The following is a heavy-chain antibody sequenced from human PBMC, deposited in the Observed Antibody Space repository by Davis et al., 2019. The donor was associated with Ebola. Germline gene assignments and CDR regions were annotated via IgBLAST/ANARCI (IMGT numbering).Heavy chain of an antibody. CDR1: GGSISSSTYY. D-gene: IGHD5-18*01. CDR3: ARPVSPGYTYGYYYYDMDV. J-gene: IGHJ6*02. Sequence: SETLSPTCALSGGSISSSTYYWGWIRQPPGKGLEWIGSIYNSGSTYYNPSLESRVTISVDTSKNQLSLKLTSVTATDTAVYYCARPVSPGYTYGYYYYDMDVWGQGTTVTVSS. V-gene: IGHV4-39*01. CDR2: IYNSGST.